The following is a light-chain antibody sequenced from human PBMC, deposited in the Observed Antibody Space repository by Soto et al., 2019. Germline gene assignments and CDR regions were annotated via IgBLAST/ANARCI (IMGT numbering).Light chain of an antibody. CDR2: GAS. V-gene: IGKV3-20*01. J-gene: IGKJ2*01. Sequence: EILLTQSPGTLSLSPGERATLSCRASQSVRNSYLAWYQQKPGQAPRLLIYGASERATGIPDRFSGSGSGTDFTLTISRLEPEDFAVYYCQKYGSSPYTFGQGTKLEI. CDR1: QSVRNSY. CDR3: QKYGSSPYT.